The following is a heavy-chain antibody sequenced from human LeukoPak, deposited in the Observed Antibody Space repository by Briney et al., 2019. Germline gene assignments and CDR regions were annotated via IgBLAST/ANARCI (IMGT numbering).Heavy chain of an antibody. V-gene: IGHV4-38-2*02. D-gene: IGHD3-22*01. CDR2: IYHSGST. CDR3: ARAARVTYYYDSSGHYFDY. CDR1: GYSISSGYY. J-gene: IGHJ4*02. Sequence: SETLSLTCTVSGYSISSGYYWGWIRQPPGKGLEWIGSIYHSGSTYYNPSLKSRVTISVDTSKNQFSLKLSSVTAADTAVYYCARAARVTYYYDSSGHYFDYWGQGTLVTVSS.